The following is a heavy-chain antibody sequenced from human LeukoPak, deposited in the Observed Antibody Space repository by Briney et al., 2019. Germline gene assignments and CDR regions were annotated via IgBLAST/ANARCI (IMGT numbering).Heavy chain of an antibody. V-gene: IGHV4-59*01. D-gene: IGHD3-10*01. Sequence: SEALSLTFTVSGGSISRYYWSWIRPPPGKGPEWIGSIYYSGSTNYNPSLKSRVTISVDTSKNQFSLKLSSVTAADTAVYYCARDRGPPYYYYYYGMDVWGQGTTVTVSS. CDR3: ARDRGPPYYYYYYGMDV. CDR2: IYYSGST. J-gene: IGHJ6*02. CDR1: GGSISRYY.